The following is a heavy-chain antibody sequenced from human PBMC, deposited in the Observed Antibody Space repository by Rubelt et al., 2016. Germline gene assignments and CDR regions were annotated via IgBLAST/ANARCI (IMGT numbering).Heavy chain of an antibody. CDR1: GGSLSGYY. J-gene: IGHJ4*02. CDR3: ARGALRLVELSYHFDY. D-gene: IGHD3-16*02. V-gene: IGHV4-59*10. CDR2: IYTSGST. Sequence: QVQLQQWGAGLLKPSETLSLTCAVYGGSLSGYYWSWIRQPAGKGLEWIGRIYTSGSTNYNPSFKSRVLMSVYTSKHQFSLKLSSVTASDTAVYYCARGALRLVELSYHFDYWGQGTLVTVSS.